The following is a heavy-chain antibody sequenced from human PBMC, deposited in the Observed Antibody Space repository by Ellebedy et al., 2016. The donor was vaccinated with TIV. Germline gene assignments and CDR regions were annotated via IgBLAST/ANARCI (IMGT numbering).Heavy chain of an antibody. V-gene: IGHV1-18*01. CDR2: ISAYNGNT. J-gene: IGHJ3*02. D-gene: IGHD6-13*01. CDR1: GYTFTSYG. Sequence: ASVKVSCXASGYTFTSYGISWVRQAPGQGLEWMGWISAYNGNTNYAQKLQGRVTMTTDTSTSTAYMELRSLRSDDTAVYYCARGIRRALNAAAGPSGAFDIWGQGTMVTVSS. CDR3: ARGIRRALNAAAGPSGAFDI.